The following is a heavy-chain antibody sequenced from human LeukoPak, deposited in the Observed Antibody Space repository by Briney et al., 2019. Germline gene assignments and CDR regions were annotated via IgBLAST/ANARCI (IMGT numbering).Heavy chain of an antibody. V-gene: IGHV3-30*02. CDR1: GFTFSSYG. J-gene: IGHJ4*02. D-gene: IGHD4-17*01. CDR2: IRYDGSNK. CDR3: ARLGPVTKDQYCDY. Sequence: PGGSLRLSCAASGFTFSSYGMHWVRQAPGKGLEWVAFIRYDGSNKYYADSVKGRFTISRDNAKNSLNLQMNSLRGEDTAVYFCARLGPVTKDQYCDYWGQGTLVTVSS.